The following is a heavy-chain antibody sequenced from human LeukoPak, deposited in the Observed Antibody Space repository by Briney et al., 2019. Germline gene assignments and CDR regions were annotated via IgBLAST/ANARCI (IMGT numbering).Heavy chain of an antibody. CDR2: IIPIFGTA. CDR1: GGTFSSYA. Sequence: SVKVSCKASGGTFSSYAISWVRQAPGQGLEWMGGIIPIFGTANYAQKFQGRVTMTRNTSISTAYMELSSLRSEDTAVYYCARAGHYDILTGYRTRFDPWGQGTLVTVSS. V-gene: IGHV1-69*05. J-gene: IGHJ5*02. D-gene: IGHD3-9*01. CDR3: ARAGHYDILTGYRTRFDP.